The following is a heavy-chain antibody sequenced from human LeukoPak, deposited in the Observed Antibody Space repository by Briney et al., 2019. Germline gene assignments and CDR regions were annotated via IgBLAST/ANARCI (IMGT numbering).Heavy chain of an antibody. CDR3: ARDPVEMATADAFDI. J-gene: IGHJ3*02. D-gene: IGHD5-24*01. Sequence: GGSLRLSCAASGFTFSSYAMHWVRKAPGKGLEWVAVISYDGSNKYYADSVKGRFTISRDNSKNTLYLQMNSLRAEDTAVYYCARDPVEMATADAFDIWGQGTMVTVSS. CDR1: GFTFSSYA. CDR2: ISYDGSNK. V-gene: IGHV3-30-3*01.